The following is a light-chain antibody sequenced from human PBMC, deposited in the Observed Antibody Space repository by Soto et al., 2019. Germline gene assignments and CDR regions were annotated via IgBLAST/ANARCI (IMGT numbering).Light chain of an antibody. CDR1: SGHSSYA. V-gene: IGLV4-69*01. J-gene: IGLJ3*02. CDR2: LNSDGSH. CDR3: QTWGTGILV. Sequence: QLVLTQSPSASASLGASVKLTCALSSGHSSYAIAWHQQQPEKGPRALMKLNSDGSHTRGDGIPDRFSGSSSAAERYLTISSLQYEDEADYYCQTWGTGILVFGGGTKLTVL.